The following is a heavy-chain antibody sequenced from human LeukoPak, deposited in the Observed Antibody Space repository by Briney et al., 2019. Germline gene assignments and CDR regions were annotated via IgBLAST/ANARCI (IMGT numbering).Heavy chain of an antibody. D-gene: IGHD2-15*01. J-gene: IGHJ5*02. CDR3: ARDRGCSGGSCSNRYNWFDP. Sequence: ASVKVSCKTSGYSFIDYYIHWVRQAPGQGLEWMGGIIPIFGTANYAQKFQGRVTITADESTSTAYMELSSLRSEDTAVYYCARDRGCSGGSCSNRYNWFDPWGQGTLVTVSS. V-gene: IGHV1-69*13. CDR1: GYSFIDYY. CDR2: IIPIFGTA.